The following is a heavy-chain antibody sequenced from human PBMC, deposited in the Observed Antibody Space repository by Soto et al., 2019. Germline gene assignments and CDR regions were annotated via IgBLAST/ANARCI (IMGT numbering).Heavy chain of an antibody. CDR3: VKDFFFFCNGDERDQLYF. V-gene: IGHV3-23*01. J-gene: IGHJ1*01. CDR2: ISGSGGST. D-gene: IGHD2-15*01. Sequence: PGGSLRHSCAASGVTSRSYAMIWFRQAPGKGLEWVSAISGSGGSTYYADSVKGRFTISRDNSKNTLYLQMNSLRAEDTAVYYCVKDFFFFCNGDERDQLYF. CDR1: GVTSRSYA.